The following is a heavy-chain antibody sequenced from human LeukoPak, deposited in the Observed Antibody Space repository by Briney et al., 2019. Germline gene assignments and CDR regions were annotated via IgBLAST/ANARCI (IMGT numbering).Heavy chain of an antibody. D-gene: IGHD6-19*01. J-gene: IGHJ4*02. CDR2: IYYSGST. CDR3: ARDAGGWFDY. Sequence: SETLSLTCTVSGGSISSSSYYWGWIRQPPGKGLEWIGSIYYSGSTYYNPSLKSRVTISVGTSKNQFSLKLSSVTAADTAVYYCARDAGGWFDYWGQGTLVTVSS. V-gene: IGHV4-39*07. CDR1: GGSISSSSYY.